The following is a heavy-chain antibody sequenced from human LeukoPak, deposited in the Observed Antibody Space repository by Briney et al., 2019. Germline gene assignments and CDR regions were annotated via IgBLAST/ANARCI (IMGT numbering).Heavy chain of an antibody. CDR1: GGSISSYY. J-gene: IGHJ6*02. CDR3: ARGDGITGTTYYYGMDV. CDR2: IYYSGST. V-gene: IGHV4-59*12. Sequence: SETLSLTCTVSGGSISSYYWSWIRQPPGKGLEWIGYIYYSGSTNYNPSLKSRVTISVDTSKNQFSLKLSSVTAADTAVYYCARGDGITGTTYYYGMDVWGQGTTVTVSS. D-gene: IGHD1-20*01.